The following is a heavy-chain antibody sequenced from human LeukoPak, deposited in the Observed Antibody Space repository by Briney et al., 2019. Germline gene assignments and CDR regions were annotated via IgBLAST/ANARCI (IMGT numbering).Heavy chain of an antibody. CDR2: IYYSGST. D-gene: IGHD2-15*01. V-gene: IGHV4-39*07. CDR3: ARDPGYCSGGSCPFDY. J-gene: IGHJ4*02. Sequence: SETLSLTCTVSGGSISSSSYYWGWIRQPPGKGLEWIGSIYYSGSTYYNPSLKSRVTISVDTSKNQFSLKLSSVTAADTAVYYCARDPGYCSGGSCPFDYWGQGTLVTVSS. CDR1: GGSISSSSYY.